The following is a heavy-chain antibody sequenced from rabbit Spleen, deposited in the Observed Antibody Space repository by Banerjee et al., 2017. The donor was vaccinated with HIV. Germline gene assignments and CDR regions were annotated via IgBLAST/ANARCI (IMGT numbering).Heavy chain of an antibody. CDR2: IYVGSSGST. V-gene: IGHV1S45*01. J-gene: IGHJ4*01. Sequence: QEQLEESGGGLVKPEGSLTLTCKASGFSFSGDSYMCWVRQAPGKGLEWIACIYVGSSGSTYYASWAKGRFTISKTSSTTVTLQMTSLTAADTATYFCARGFYTYDDYADFYGYYFNLWGPGTLVTVS. D-gene: IGHD2-1*01. CDR1: GFSFSGDSY. CDR3: ARGFYTYDDYADFYGYYFNL.